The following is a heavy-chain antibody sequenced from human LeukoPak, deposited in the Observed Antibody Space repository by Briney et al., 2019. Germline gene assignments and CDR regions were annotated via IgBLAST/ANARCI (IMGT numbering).Heavy chain of an antibody. Sequence: SETLSLTXTVSGGSISSYYWSWIRQPPGKGLEGIGDIYYSGSTNHNPSLKSRVTISVDTSKTQFSLKLTSVTAADTAVYYCASGGTIFGVVSHYFDYWGQGTLVTVSS. D-gene: IGHD3-3*01. V-gene: IGHV4-59*01. J-gene: IGHJ4*02. CDR2: IYYSGST. CDR1: GGSISSYY. CDR3: ASGGTIFGVVSHYFDY.